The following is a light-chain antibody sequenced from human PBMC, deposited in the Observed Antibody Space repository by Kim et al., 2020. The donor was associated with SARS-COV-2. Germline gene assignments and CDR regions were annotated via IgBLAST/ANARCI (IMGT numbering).Light chain of an antibody. Sequence: DIQMTQSPSTLSASVGDRVTITCRASKTISSWLAWYQQKPGKAPNLLMYNSSTLASGVPSRFSGSGSGTEFTLTISSLQPDDFATYHCQQYNSYSTYTFSQGTKLEI. V-gene: IGKV1-5*03. CDR3: QQYNSYSTYT. CDR1: KTISSW. CDR2: NSS. J-gene: IGKJ2*01.